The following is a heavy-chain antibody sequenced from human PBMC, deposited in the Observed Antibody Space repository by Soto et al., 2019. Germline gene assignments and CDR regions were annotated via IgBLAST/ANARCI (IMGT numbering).Heavy chain of an antibody. CDR3: ARDLQHFLYGAGEPGYCDMDV. CDR2: ISYDGSNK. J-gene: IGHJ6*02. CDR1: GFTFSSYA. D-gene: IGHD3-10*01. Sequence: SLRLSCAASGFTFSSYAMHWVRQAPGKGLEWVAVISYDGSNKYYADSVKGRFTISRDNSKNTLYLQMNSLRAEDTAVYYCARDLQHFLYGAGEPGYCDMDVWGRGTTVTFSS. V-gene: IGHV3-30-3*01.